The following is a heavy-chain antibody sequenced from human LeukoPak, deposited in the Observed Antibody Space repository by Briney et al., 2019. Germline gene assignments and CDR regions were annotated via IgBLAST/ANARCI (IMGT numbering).Heavy chain of an antibody. CDR2: ISTYNADT. V-gene: IGHV1-18*01. J-gene: IGHJ6*02. CDR1: GYTFTSYG. Sequence: KPGASVKVSCKASGYTFTSYGISWVRQAPGQGLEWMGWISTYNADTDYAQKFQGRVTMTTETSTSTAYMELRSLRSDDTAVYYCARWVTGFGELFDGMDVWGQGTTVTVSS. CDR3: ARWVTGFGELFDGMDV. D-gene: IGHD3-10*02.